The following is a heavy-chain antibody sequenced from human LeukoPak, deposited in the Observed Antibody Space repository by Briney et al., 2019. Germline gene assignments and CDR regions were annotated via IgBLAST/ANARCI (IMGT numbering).Heavy chain of an antibody. V-gene: IGHV3-20*04. J-gene: IGHJ4*02. CDR1: GFTFDDYG. CDR2: INWNGGST. Sequence: PGGSLRLSCAASGFTFDDYGMSWVRQAPGKGVGWVSGINWNGGSTGYADSVKGRFTISRDKAKNSLYLQMNSLRAEDTALYYCASYPGYCSSTSCYYFDYWGQGTLVTVSS. CDR3: ASYPGYCSSTSCYYFDY. D-gene: IGHD2-2*01.